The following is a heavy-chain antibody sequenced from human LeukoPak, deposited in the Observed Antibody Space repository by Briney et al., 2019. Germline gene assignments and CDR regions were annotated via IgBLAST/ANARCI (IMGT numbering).Heavy chain of an antibody. D-gene: IGHD5/OR15-5a*01. Sequence: PGGSLRLSCAASRFTFSSYWMSWVRQAPGKGLEWVANIKQDGNEKYYVDSVKGRFTISRDNAKKSLYLQMNSLRAEDTAVYFCARDSNPNDGQVFYDAFDIWGQGTMVTVSS. V-gene: IGHV3-7*01. CDR1: RFTFSSYW. J-gene: IGHJ3*02. CDR2: IKQDGNEK. CDR3: ARDSNPNDGQVFYDAFDI.